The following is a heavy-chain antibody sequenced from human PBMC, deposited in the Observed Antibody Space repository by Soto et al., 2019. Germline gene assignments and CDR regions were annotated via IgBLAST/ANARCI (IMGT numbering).Heavy chain of an antibody. V-gene: IGHV5-51*01. Sequence: GESLKISFQGSGYSFSSYWMVWVRQVPGKGLEWMGNIYPCDSDTRYNPSFQGQVTISIDKSINTAYLQWSSLRASDTAIYYCARPYGGNSPLFDYWGQGTLVTVSS. CDR3: ARPYGGNSPLFDY. D-gene: IGHD2-21*02. CDR2: IYPCDSDT. J-gene: IGHJ4*01. CDR1: GYSFSSYW.